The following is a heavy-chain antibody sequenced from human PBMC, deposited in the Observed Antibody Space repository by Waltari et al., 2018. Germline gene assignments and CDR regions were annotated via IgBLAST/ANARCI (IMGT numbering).Heavy chain of an antibody. V-gene: IGHV3-74*01. D-gene: IGHD2-21*01. CDR3: ARAGGGELRMGFDP. CDR2: INTDGSST. Sequence: EVQLVESGGGLIQPGGALRLSCAASGFTFSRYWMHWLRQAPGKGLVWFSRINTDGSSTNYADSVKGRFTISRDNAKNTLYLQMNRLRAEDTAVYYCARAGGGELRMGFDPWGQGTLVTVSS. CDR1: GFTFSRYW. J-gene: IGHJ5*02.